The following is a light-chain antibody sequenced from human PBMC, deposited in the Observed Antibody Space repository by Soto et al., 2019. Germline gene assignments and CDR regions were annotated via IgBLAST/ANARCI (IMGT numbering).Light chain of an antibody. V-gene: IGKV3-20*01. CDR3: QQYGTSPFT. CDR2: GAS. CDR1: ERISSNF. J-gene: IGKJ3*01. Sequence: VLTQSPGTLSLSPGERATLSCRASERISSNFLAWYQQRPGQAPRLLIYGASTRDSGIPDRFSGSGSGTDFALTISRLEPEDFAVYYCQQYGTSPFTFGPGTTVEIK.